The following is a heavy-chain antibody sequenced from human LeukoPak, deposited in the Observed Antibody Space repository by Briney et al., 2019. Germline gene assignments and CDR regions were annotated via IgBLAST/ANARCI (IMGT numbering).Heavy chain of an antibody. CDR2: IYYSGST. CDR3: ARLRQLTSDYYYGMDV. D-gene: IGHD6-13*01. V-gene: IGHV4-59*08. Sequence: SETLSLTCTVSGGSISGYYWSWIRQPPGKGLEWIGYIYYSGSTNYNPSLKSRVTILVDTSKNQFSLKLSSVTAADTAVYYCARLRQLTSDYYYGMDVWGQGTTVTVSS. CDR1: GGSISGYY. J-gene: IGHJ6*02.